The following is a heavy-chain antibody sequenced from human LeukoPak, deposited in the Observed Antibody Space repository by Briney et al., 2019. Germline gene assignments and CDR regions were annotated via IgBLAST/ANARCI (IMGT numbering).Heavy chain of an antibody. CDR2: ISYDGSNK. CDR3: ARDKKIGITIFGVGMEGLYYFDY. J-gene: IGHJ4*02. V-gene: IGHV3-30-3*01. D-gene: IGHD3-3*01. CDR1: GFTFISYA. Sequence: GRSLRLSCAASGFTFISYAMHWVRQAPGKGLEWVAFISYDGSNKYYADSVKGRFTISRDNSKNTLYLQMNSLRAEDTAVYYCARDKKIGITIFGVGMEGLYYFDYWGQGTLVTVSS.